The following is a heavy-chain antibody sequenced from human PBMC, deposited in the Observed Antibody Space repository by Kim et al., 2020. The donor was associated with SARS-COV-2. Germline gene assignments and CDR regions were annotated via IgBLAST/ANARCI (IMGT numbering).Heavy chain of an antibody. CDR3: ARAPTASKAQGFKYFDP. V-gene: IGHV3-30*04. Sequence: GGSLRLSCAASGFTFSTYAVHWVRQAPGKGLEWVSDYADSVKARFTISRDNSKNTLYLQMNSLRPDDTVVYYCARAPTASKAQGFKYFDPWCRGTLVTVST. D-gene: IGHD2-21*02. J-gene: IGHJ2*01. CDR1: GFTFSTYA.